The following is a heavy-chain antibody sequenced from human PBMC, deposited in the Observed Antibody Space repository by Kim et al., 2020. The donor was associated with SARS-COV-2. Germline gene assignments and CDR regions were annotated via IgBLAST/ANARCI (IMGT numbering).Heavy chain of an antibody. D-gene: IGHD6-19*01. CDR2: IDPSDSYT. V-gene: IGHV5-10-1*01. Sequence: GESLKISCKGSGYSFTSYWISWVRQMPGKGLEWMGRIDPSDSYTNYSPSFQGHVTISADKSISTAYLQWSSLKASDTAMYYCAVATIGGYSSGWSPSDYWGQGTLVTVSS. CDR1: GYSFTSYW. CDR3: AVATIGGYSSGWSPSDY. J-gene: IGHJ4*02.